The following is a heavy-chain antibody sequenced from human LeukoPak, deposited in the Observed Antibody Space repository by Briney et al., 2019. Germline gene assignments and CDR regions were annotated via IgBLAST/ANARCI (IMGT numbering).Heavy chain of an antibody. V-gene: IGHV3-66*02. CDR2: IYSGGST. J-gene: IGHJ3*02. Sequence: PGGSLRLSCAASGFTVSSNYMSWVRQAPGKGLEWVSVIYSGGSTYYADSVKGRFTISRDNSKNTLYLQMNSLRAEDTAVYYCARAGNYYDTVDALDIWGQGTMVTVSS. CDR3: ARAGNYYDTVDALDI. D-gene: IGHD3-22*01. CDR1: GFTVSSNY.